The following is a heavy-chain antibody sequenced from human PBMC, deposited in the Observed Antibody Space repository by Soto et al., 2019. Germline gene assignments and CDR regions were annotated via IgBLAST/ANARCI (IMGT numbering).Heavy chain of an antibody. J-gene: IGHJ4*02. V-gene: IGHV4-31*03. CDR3: ARGYSSGWYNFDY. CDR2: IYYSGST. D-gene: IGHD6-19*01. Sequence: QVQLQESGPGLVKPSQTLSLTCTVSGGSISSGGYYWSWIRQHPGKGLEWIGYIYYSGSTYYNPSLKSRVTIAVDTSKNQFSLKLSSVTAADTAVYYCARGYSSGWYNFDYWGQGTLVTVSS. CDR1: GGSISSGGYY.